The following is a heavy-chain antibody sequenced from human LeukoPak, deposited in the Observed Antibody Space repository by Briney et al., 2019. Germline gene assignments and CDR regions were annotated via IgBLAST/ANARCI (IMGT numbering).Heavy chain of an antibody. J-gene: IGHJ4*02. CDR3: TRVGYIDEGIDY. CDR2: IPYDGSNN. CDR1: GFMFSSYA. D-gene: IGHD5-24*01. V-gene: IGHV3-30*04. Sequence: GGSLRLSCSASGFMFSSYAFHWVRQAPGKGLEWVAFIPYDGSNNDYADSVKGRFTISRDNSKSTLYLQMNSLRAEDTAIYYCTRVGYIDEGIDYWGQGTLVTVSS.